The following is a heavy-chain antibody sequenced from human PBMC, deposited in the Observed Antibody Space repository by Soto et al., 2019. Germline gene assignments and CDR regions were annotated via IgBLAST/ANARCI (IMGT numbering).Heavy chain of an antibody. CDR2: IYKSTTT. Sequence: SETLSLTCSVSGDSISTVDYFWAWIRQPPGQALEYIGYIYKSTTTYYNPSFAGRVAISLETSKSQFSLTVTSVTAADTAVYFCARGRYCLTGRCFPNWFDSWGQGTLVTVSS. CDR1: GDSISTVDYF. D-gene: IGHD2-15*01. J-gene: IGHJ5*01. V-gene: IGHV4-30-4*01. CDR3: ARGRYCLTGRCFPNWFDS.